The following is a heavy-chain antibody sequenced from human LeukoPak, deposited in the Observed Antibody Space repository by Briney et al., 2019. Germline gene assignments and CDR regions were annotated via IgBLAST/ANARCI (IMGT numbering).Heavy chain of an antibody. CDR3: ARGLPYNWNYGYYYYYMDV. J-gene: IGHJ6*03. CDR2: IYYSGST. CDR1: GGSISSSSYY. D-gene: IGHD1-7*01. V-gene: IGHV4-39*07. Sequence: SETLSLTCTVSGGSISSSSYYWGWVRQPPGKGLEWIGSIYYSGSTYYNPSLKSRVTISVDTSKNQFSLQLNSVTPEDTAVYYCARGLPYNWNYGYYYYYMDVWGKGTTVTVSS.